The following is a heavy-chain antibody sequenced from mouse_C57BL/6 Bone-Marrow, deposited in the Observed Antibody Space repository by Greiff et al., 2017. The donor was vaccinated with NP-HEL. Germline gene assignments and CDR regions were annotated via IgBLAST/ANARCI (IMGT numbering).Heavy chain of an antibody. CDR2: IDPSDSYT. D-gene: IGHD1-1*01. CDR3: ARGPLSYRYYAMDY. CDR1: GYTFTSYW. Sequence: VKLQQPGAELVRPGTSVKLSCKASGYTFTSYWMHWVKQRPGQGLEWIGVIDPSDSYTNYNQKFKGKATLTVATSSSTAYMQLSSLTPEDSAVYYCARGPLSYRYYAMDYWGQGTSVTVSS. J-gene: IGHJ4*01. V-gene: IGHV1-59*01.